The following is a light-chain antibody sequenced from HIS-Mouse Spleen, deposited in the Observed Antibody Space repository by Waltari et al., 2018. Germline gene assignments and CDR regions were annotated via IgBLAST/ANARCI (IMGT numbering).Light chain of an antibody. V-gene: IGKV3-20*01. CDR2: GAS. CDR1: QSVSSSY. Sequence: EIVLTQSPGTLSLPPGERATLSCRASQSVSSSYLAWYQQKPGLAPRLLIYGASSRATGIADRFSGSGTRTDFTLTISRLEPEDFAVYYCQQYGSSPWTFGQGTKVEIK. J-gene: IGKJ1*01. CDR3: QQYGSSPWT.